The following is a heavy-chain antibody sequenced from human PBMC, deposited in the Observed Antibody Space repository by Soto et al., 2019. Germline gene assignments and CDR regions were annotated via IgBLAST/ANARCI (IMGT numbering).Heavy chain of an antibody. CDR1: GFTFSNYV. Sequence: GGSLRLSCAASGFTFSNYVMHWVRQTPGKGLEWVALILYDGSNKYYADSVKGRFTISRDNSKNTLYLQVSSLRAEDTAVYYCAKSRDAYNFYFYYGMDVWGQGTSVTVSS. CDR3: AKSRDAYNFYFYYGMDV. V-gene: IGHV3-30*18. J-gene: IGHJ6*02. CDR2: ILYDGSNK. D-gene: IGHD1-1*01.